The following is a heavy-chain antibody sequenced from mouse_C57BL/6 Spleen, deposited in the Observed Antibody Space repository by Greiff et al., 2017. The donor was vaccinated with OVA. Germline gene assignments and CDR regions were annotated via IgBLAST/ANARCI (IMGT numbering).Heavy chain of an antibody. CDR3: AREGDGSDY. CDR2: INPGSGGT. Sequence: VQLVESGAELVRPGTSVKVSCKASGYAFTNYLIEWVKQRPGQGLEWIGVINPGSGGTNYNEKFKGKATLTADKSSSTAYMQLSSLTSEDSAVYFCAREGDGSDYWGQGTTLTVSS. CDR1: GYAFTNYL. D-gene: IGHD3-3*01. J-gene: IGHJ2*01. V-gene: IGHV1-54*01.